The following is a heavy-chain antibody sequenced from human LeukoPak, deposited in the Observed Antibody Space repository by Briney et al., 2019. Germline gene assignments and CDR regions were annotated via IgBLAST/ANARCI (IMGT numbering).Heavy chain of an antibody. CDR1: GGSFSGYY. J-gene: IGHJ4*02. CDR3: ASANDYAHDY. Sequence: SETLSLTCAVYGGSFSGYYWSWIRQPPGKGLEWIGEINHSGSTNYNPSLKSRVTISVDTSKNQFSLKLSSVTAADTAVYYCASANDYAHDYWDQGTLVTVSS. D-gene: IGHD4-17*01. CDR2: INHSGST. V-gene: IGHV4-34*01.